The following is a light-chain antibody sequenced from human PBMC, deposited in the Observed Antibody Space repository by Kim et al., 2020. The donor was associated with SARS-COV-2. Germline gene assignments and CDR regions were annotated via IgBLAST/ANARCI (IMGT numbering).Light chain of an antibody. CDR1: QSVRNN. CDR3: QQYNDWPLLT. Sequence: IVMTQSPATLSVSPGERVTLSCRASQSVRNNLAWYQQRPGQAPRLLIYGASTRATDISDRFSGSGSGTEFTLTIRSLQSEDLAVYYCQQYNDWPLLTFGGGTKVYIK. J-gene: IGKJ4*01. CDR2: GAS. V-gene: IGKV3-15*01.